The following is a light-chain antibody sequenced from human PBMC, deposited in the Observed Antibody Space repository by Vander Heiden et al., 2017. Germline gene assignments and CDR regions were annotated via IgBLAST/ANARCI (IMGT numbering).Light chain of an antibody. CDR2: DAS. V-gene: IGKV1-33*01. Sequence: EIKTTQSPSSLSASVGDRVTITCQASQDISNYLNWYQQRPVKAPKLLIYDASDLETGVPSRFSGSGSGTYFTFTISSLQPEDVATYYCQQYDSLPLTFGGGTKVEI. CDR1: QDISNY. J-gene: IGKJ4*01. CDR3: QQYDSLPLT.